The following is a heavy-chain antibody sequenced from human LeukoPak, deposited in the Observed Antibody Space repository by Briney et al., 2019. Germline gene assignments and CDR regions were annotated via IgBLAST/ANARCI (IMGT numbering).Heavy chain of an antibody. CDR3: ARQVVPAARRSFDY. J-gene: IGHJ4*02. Sequence: SETLSLTCAVSGYSIGSSNWWGWIRQPPGKGLEWIGYIYYSGSTNYNPSLKSRVTMSVDTSKNQFSLKLSSVTAADTAVYYCARQVVPAARRSFDYWGQGTLVTVSS. CDR2: IYYSGST. D-gene: IGHD2-2*01. CDR1: GYSIGSSNW. V-gene: IGHV4-28*01.